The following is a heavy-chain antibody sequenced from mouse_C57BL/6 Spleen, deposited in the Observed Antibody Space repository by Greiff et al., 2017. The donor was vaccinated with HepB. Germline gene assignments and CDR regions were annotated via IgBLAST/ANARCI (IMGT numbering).Heavy chain of an antibody. CDR3: ARAADSSGPAWFAY. V-gene: IGHV1-54*01. CDR2: INPGSGGT. CDR1: GYAFTNYL. J-gene: IGHJ3*01. Sequence: VQLQQSGAELVRPGPSVKVSCKASGYAFTNYLIEWVKQRPGQGLEWIGVINPGSGGTNYNEKFKGKATLTADKSSSTAYMQLSSLTSEDSAVYFCARAADSSGPAWFAYWGQGTLVTVSA. D-gene: IGHD3-2*02.